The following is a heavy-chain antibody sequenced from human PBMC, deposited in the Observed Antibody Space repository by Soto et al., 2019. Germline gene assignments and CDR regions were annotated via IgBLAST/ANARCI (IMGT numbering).Heavy chain of an antibody. CDR1: GFTFSSYA. Sequence: GGSLRLSCAASGFTFSSYAMSWVRQAPGKGLEWVSAISGSGGSTYYADSVKGRFTISRDNSKNTLYLQMNSLRAEDTAVYYCAKHIVVVTAIPIYYYYGMDVWGQGTTVTV. V-gene: IGHV3-23*01. D-gene: IGHD2-21*02. CDR2: ISGSGGST. CDR3: AKHIVVVTAIPIYYYYGMDV. J-gene: IGHJ6*02.